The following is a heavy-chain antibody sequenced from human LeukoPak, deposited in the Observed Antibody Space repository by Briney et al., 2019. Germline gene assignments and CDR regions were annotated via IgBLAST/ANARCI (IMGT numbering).Heavy chain of an antibody. V-gene: IGHV3-11*05. CDR3: ARVGVGCSGGSCYADWFDP. Sequence: GGSLRLSCAASGFTFSDYYMSWIRQAPGKGLEWVSYISSSSSYTNYADSVKGRFTISRDNAKNSLYLQMNSLRAEDTAVYYCARVGVGCSGGSCYADWFDPWGQGTLVTVSS. CDR2: ISSSSSYT. D-gene: IGHD2-15*01. J-gene: IGHJ5*02. CDR1: GFTFSDYY.